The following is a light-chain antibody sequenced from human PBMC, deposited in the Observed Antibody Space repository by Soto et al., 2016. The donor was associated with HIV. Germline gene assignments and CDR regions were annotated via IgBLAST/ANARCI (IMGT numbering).Light chain of an antibody. Sequence: DVVMTQSPLSLPVIPGEPASISCRSSQSLVHSDGKTYLYWYLQRPGQPPHLLIYEVSNRFSGVPDRFSGSGSGTDFTLKISRVEAEDVGVYYCMQSIQLPRTFGQGTKLEIK. J-gene: IGKJ2*01. CDR1: QSLVHSDGKTY. V-gene: IGKV2D-29*01. CDR2: EVS. CDR3: MQSIQLPRT.